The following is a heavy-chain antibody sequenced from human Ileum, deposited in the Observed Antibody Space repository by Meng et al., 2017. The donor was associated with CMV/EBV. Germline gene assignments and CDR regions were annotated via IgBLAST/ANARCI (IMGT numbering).Heavy chain of an antibody. CDR3: ARDRVTTWWFDP. D-gene: IGHD1/OR15-1a*01. CDR1: GFSVSSNY. V-gene: IGHV3-66*02. Sequence: CAASGFSVSSNYLTWVRPAPGKWLEWVSVISSGGSTYYAASVKGRFTISRDNSKNTLYLQMNSLRPEDTAVYYCARDRVTTWWFDPWGQGTLVTVSS. CDR2: ISSGGST. J-gene: IGHJ5*02.